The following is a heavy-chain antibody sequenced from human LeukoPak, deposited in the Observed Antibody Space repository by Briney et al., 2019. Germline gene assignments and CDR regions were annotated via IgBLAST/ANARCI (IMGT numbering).Heavy chain of an antibody. V-gene: IGHV3-30*04. CDR1: GFTFSSYA. CDR2: ISYDGSNK. CDR3: ARDRTYQLPWEGFFDY. D-gene: IGHD2-2*01. Sequence: GGSLRLSCAASGFTFSSYAMHWARQAPGKGREWVAVISYDGSNKYYADSVKGRFTLSRDNSKNTLYLQMNSLRAEDTAVYYCARDRTYQLPWEGFFDYWGQGTLVTVSS. J-gene: IGHJ4*02.